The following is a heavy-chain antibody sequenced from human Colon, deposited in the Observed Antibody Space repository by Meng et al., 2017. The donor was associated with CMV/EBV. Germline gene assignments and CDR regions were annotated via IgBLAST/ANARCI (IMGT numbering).Heavy chain of an antibody. D-gene: IGHD1-7*01. CDR1: GFAFSSYE. V-gene: IGHV3-21*01. CDR2: ISATSSYI. CDR3: ANQMPWNYYHGMDL. J-gene: IGHJ5*02. Sequence: GESLKISCVASGFAFSSYEMNWVRQAPGKGLEWVASISATSSYIYYADSVKGRFTISRDNAKNSLYLQMDSLRVEDTAVYYCANQMPWNYYHGMDLWGQGTLVTVSS.